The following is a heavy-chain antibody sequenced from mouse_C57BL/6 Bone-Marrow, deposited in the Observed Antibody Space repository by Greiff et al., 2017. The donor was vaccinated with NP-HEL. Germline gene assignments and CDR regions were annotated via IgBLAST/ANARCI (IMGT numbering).Heavy chain of an antibody. V-gene: IGHV1-55*01. J-gene: IGHJ3*01. Sequence: QVQLQQPGAELVKPGASVKMSCKASGYTFTSYWITWVKQRPGQGLEWIGDIYPGSGSTNYNEKFKSKATLTVDPSSSTAYMQLSSLTSEDSAVYACARNGYYCWLAYWGQGTLLTVSA. CDR1: GYTFTSYW. CDR2: IYPGSGST. CDR3: ARNGYYCWLAY. D-gene: IGHD2-3*01.